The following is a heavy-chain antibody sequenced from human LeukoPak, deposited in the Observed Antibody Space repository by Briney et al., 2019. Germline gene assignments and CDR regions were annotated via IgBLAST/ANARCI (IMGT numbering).Heavy chain of an antibody. Sequence: PGGSLRLSCAASGFAFSSYSMNWVRRAPGKGLEWVSYITSGDNTIYYADSVKGRFTISRDNAKNSLYLQMSSLSDEDTAVYYCARVGGTSIYYYYYYMDVWGKGTTVTVSS. CDR1: GFAFSSYS. J-gene: IGHJ6*03. V-gene: IGHV3-48*02. CDR2: ITSGDNTI. D-gene: IGHD1-1*01. CDR3: ARVGGTSIYYYYYYMDV.